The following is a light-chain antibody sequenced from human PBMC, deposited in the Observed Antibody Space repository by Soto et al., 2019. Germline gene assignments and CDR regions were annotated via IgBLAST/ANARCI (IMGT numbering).Light chain of an antibody. CDR2: EVS. J-gene: IGLJ1*01. CDR1: SSDVGGYKY. Sequence: QSALTQPASVSGSPGQSITISCTGTSSDVGGYKYASWYQQHPGKAPKLMIYEVSNRPSGVAYRFSGSKSGNTASLTISGLQGEDEADYYCSAYTVSRTYVFGTGTKVTVL. CDR3: SAYTVSRTYV. V-gene: IGLV2-14*01.